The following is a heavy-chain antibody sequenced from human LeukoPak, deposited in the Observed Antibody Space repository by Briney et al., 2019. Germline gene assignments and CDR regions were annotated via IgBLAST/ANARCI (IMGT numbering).Heavy chain of an antibody. J-gene: IGHJ4*02. CDR1: GGSFSGYY. CDR2: INHSGST. V-gene: IGHV4-34*01. Sequence: SETLSLTCAVYGGSFSGYYWSWIRQPSGKGLEWIGEINHSGSTNYNLSLKSRVTISVDTSKNQFSLKLSSVTAADTAVYYCARDYYDSSGYRSGWGQGTLVTVSS. CDR3: ARDYYDSSGYRSG. D-gene: IGHD3-22*01.